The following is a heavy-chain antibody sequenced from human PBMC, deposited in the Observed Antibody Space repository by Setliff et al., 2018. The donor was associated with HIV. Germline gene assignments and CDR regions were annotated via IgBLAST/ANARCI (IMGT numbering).Heavy chain of an antibody. Sequence: GASVKVSCKASGYTFTSYYIHWVRQAPGQGLEWMGIINPNGGDTKYAQEFQGRVTITADTSTGTVYMELRSLKSEDTAVFFCAGEPYFDSGRPIAHWGQGTLVTVSS. V-gene: IGHV1-46*01. J-gene: IGHJ4*01. CDR1: GYTFTSYY. D-gene: IGHD3-10*01. CDR3: AGEPYFDSGRPIAH. CDR2: INPNGGDT.